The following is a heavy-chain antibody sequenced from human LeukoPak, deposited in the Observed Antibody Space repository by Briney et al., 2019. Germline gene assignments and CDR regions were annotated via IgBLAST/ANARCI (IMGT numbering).Heavy chain of an antibody. J-gene: IGHJ4*02. V-gene: IGHV4-59*05. CDR3: ARRVTTTGSPFDY. CDR2: IYYSGST. D-gene: IGHD3-10*01. Sequence: PSETLSLTCTVSGGSIRSYYWSWIRQPPGKGLEWIGSIYYSGSTYYNPSLKSRVTISVDTSKNQFSLKLSSVTAADTAVYYCARRVTTTGSPFDYWGQGTLVTVSS. CDR1: GGSIRSYY.